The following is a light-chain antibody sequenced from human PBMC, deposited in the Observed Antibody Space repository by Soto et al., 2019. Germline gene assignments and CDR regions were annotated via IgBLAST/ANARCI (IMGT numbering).Light chain of an antibody. CDR1: QPISEY. CDR3: QQSYNTPRT. Sequence: DIQMTQSPSSLSASVGDRVTITCRTSQPISEYLNWYQQKPGKAPSLLIYTSSNLQTGVPSRFSGSGSGTHFTLTINSLQPEDFATYYCQQSYNTPRTFXQGTKVDIK. J-gene: IGKJ1*01. CDR2: TSS. V-gene: IGKV1-39*01.